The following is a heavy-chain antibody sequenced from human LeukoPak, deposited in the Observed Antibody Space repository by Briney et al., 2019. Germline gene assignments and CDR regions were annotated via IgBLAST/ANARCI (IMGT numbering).Heavy chain of an antibody. CDR2: ISNYNGDT. V-gene: IGHV1-18*01. J-gene: IGHJ4*02. CDR3: ARATYYDILTGLNY. CDR1: GYTFTTYP. D-gene: IGHD3-9*01. Sequence: GASVKVSCKASGYTFTTYPINWVRQAPGQGLEWMGWISNYNGDTTYAQKFQGRVTVTTDTSTNTAYMELRSLTSDDTAIYYCARATYYDILTGLNYWGQGTLVTVSP.